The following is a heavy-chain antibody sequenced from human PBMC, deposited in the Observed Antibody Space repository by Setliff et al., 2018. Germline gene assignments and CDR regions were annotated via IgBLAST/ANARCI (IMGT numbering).Heavy chain of an antibody. D-gene: IGHD3-10*01. J-gene: IGHJ5*02. CDR3: ARQMSPPGMARARGFNWFDP. CDR1: GGPISSSSYY. V-gene: IGHV4-39*01. CDR2: IFYDGNS. Sequence: SETLSLTCSASGGPISSSSYYWVWIRQPPGKGLEWIGAIFYDGNSYYNPSLKGRVTMSVDTSKNVFSLKLRSVTAADTSVYYCARQMSPPGMARARGFNWFDPWVPETLLVTVSS.